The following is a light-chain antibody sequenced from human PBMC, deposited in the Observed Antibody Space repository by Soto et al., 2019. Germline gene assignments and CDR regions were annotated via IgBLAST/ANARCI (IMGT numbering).Light chain of an antibody. CDR3: QQYNNWPRT. V-gene: IGKV3-15*01. Sequence: EIVFTQSPATLSVSPGERATLSCRASQSVTSKLVWYQQKPGQAPRLLIYGASTRATGIPARFSGSGSGTEFTLTISSLQSEDFAVYYCQQYNNWPRTFGQGTKVEIK. CDR1: QSVTSK. CDR2: GAS. J-gene: IGKJ1*01.